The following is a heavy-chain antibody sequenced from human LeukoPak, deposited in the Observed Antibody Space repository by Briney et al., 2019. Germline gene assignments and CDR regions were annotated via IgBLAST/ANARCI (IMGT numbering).Heavy chain of an antibody. CDR3: ARVVRSSWYPDDY. D-gene: IGHD6-13*01. CDR2: IYYSGST. CDR1: GGSISSSSYY. V-gene: IGHV4-39*01. Sequence: PSETLSLTCTVSGGSISSSSYYWGWIRQPPGKGLEWIGSIYYSGSTYYNPSLKSRVTISVDTSKNQFSLKLSSVTAADTAVYYCARVVRSSWYPDDYWGQGTLVTVSS. J-gene: IGHJ4*02.